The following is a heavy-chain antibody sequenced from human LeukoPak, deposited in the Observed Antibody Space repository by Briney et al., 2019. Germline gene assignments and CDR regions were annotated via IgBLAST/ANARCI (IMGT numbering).Heavy chain of an antibody. J-gene: IGHJ4*02. Sequence: ASVKVSFKASGYAFINYGITWVRQAPGQGLEWMGWINPNSGGTSYLQSFQGRVTMTRDTSISTAYMDLSRLRSDDTAVYYCARGRPGDYFDYWGQGTLVTVSS. CDR1: GYAFINYG. CDR2: INPNSGGT. CDR3: ARGRPGDYFDY. D-gene: IGHD6-25*01. V-gene: IGHV1-2*02.